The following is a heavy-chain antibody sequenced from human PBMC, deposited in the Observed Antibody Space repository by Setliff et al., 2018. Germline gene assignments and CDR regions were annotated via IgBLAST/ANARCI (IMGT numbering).Heavy chain of an antibody. CDR3: ARDRLRSDSPWGYFDY. CDR1: GFNFNSYS. V-gene: IGHV3-48*01. D-gene: IGHD3-16*01. Sequence: LRLSCAASGFNFNSYSMNWVRQAPGKGLEWVSYMSHTSMIYYADSVKGRFTISRDNSKNTLYLQMNSLRAEDTAVYYCARDRLRSDSPWGYFDYWGQGTLVTVSS. J-gene: IGHJ4*02. CDR2: MSHTSMI.